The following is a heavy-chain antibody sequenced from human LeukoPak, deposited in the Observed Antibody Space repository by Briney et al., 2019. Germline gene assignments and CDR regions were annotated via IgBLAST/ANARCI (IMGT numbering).Heavy chain of an antibody. Sequence: GGSLRLSCAASGFTFSSYEMNWVRQAPGKGLEWVSYISSSGSTIYYADSVKGRFTISRDNAKNSLYLQMNSLRAEDTALYYCARSSPYYYGSGSYQPNFDYWGQGTLVTVSS. CDR2: ISSSGSTI. V-gene: IGHV3-48*03. CDR3: ARSSPYYYGSGSYQPNFDY. J-gene: IGHJ4*02. D-gene: IGHD3-10*01. CDR1: GFTFSSYE.